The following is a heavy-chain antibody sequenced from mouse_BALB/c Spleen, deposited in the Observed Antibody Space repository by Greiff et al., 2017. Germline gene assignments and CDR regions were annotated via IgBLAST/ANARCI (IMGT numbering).Heavy chain of an antibody. V-gene: IGHV5-17*02. Sequence: EVQLVESGGGLVQPGGSRKLSCAAPGFTFSSFGLHWVRQAPEKGLEWVAYISSDSGTIYYADTVKGRFTITRDNPKNTLYLQMTSLRSEDTAMYYCARAVPCSGYPFAYWGQGTLVTVSA. CDR1: GFTFSSFG. CDR3: ARAVPCSGYPFAY. CDR2: ISSDSGTI. J-gene: IGHJ3*01. D-gene: IGHD1-2*01.